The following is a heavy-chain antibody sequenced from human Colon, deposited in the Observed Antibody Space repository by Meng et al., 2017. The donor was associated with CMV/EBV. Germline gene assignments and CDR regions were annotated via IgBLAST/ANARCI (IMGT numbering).Heavy chain of an antibody. D-gene: IGHD2-2*02. Sequence: FNTYAMHWVRQAPGKGLQWVAVIIYDGSSEDYAESVKGRFSISRDNSKDTLYLQMNSLRAEDTAVYYCAKDLRYCSSTSCYRSMGFDHWGQGTLVTVSS. CDR2: IIYDGSSE. J-gene: IGHJ4*02. V-gene: IGHV3-30*04. CDR1: FNTYA. CDR3: AKDLRYCSSTSCYRSMGFDH.